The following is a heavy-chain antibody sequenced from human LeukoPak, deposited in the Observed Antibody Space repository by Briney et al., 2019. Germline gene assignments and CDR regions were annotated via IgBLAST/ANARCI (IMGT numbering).Heavy chain of an antibody. Sequence: GGSLRLSCAASGFTFSSYSMNWVRQAPGKGLEWVSSISSSSSYIYHADSVRGRFTISRDSAKNSLYLQMNSLGAEDTAVYYCARGGYDTSGYDFDYWGQGTLVTVSS. V-gene: IGHV3-21*01. CDR2: ISSSSSYI. CDR3: ARGGYDTSGYDFDY. CDR1: GFTFSSYS. J-gene: IGHJ4*02. D-gene: IGHD3-22*01.